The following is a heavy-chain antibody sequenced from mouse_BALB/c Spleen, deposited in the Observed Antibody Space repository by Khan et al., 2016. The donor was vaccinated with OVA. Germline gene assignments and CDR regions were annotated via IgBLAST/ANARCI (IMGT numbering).Heavy chain of an antibody. J-gene: IGHJ3*01. CDR3: ASRLTGSFAY. V-gene: IGHV5-6*01. CDR1: GFTFTTYG. CDR2: INSDGDYT. D-gene: IGHD4-1*01. Sequence: EVELVESGADLVKPGGSLRLSCAASGFTFTTYGMSWVRQPPDKRLEWVATINSDGDYTYYPDTVKGRFTISRNTSDNPLYLQMSSLKSEDTAIXVCASRLTGSFAYWGQGTLVTVSA.